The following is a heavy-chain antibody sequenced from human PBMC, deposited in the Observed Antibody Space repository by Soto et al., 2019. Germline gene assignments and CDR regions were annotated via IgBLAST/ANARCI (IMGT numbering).Heavy chain of an antibody. V-gene: IGHV5-10-1*01. Sequence: GESRTISCQASGYRLSNYCITWVRQRPGKALEWMGTIDPSDPYSKNYPSLQGHASISADTSTNTAYLHWSSLKASDTAVYYCARRLSGPKEEYNAYYYYGVDVWGQETTVAV. CDR1: GYRLSNYC. CDR2: IDPSDPYS. D-gene: IGHD1-1*01. J-gene: IGHJ6*01. CDR3: ARRLSGPKEEYNAYYYYGVDV.